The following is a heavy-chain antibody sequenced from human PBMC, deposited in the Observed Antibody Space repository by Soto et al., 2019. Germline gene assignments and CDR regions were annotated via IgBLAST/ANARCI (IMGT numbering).Heavy chain of an antibody. CDR1: GFMFSEYA. CDR2: ISGDGGAK. Sequence: PGGSLRLSCAASGFMFSEYAMNWVRQAPGKGLEWVSVISGDGGAKFYANSVKGRFTISRDNSKNTVYLQLNRLEAEDTALYYCAKRSSDCRGDSCYSTPANWGQGT. CDR3: AKRSSDCRGDSCYSTPAN. V-gene: IGHV3-23*01. D-gene: IGHD2-15*01. J-gene: IGHJ4*02.